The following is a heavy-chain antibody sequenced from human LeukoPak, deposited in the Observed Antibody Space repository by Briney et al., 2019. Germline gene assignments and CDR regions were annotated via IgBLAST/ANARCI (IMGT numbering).Heavy chain of an antibody. Sequence: GGSLRLSCAASGFTFSNAWMSWVRQAPGKGLEWVGRIKSKTDGGTTAYAAPVKGRFTISRDDSKNTLYLQMNSLKTEDTAVYYCTTGPHYYDSSGYRIFDYWGQGTLVTVSS. CDR1: GFTFSNAW. J-gene: IGHJ4*02. CDR3: TTGPHYYDSSGYRIFDY. V-gene: IGHV3-15*01. D-gene: IGHD3-22*01. CDR2: IKSKTDGGTT.